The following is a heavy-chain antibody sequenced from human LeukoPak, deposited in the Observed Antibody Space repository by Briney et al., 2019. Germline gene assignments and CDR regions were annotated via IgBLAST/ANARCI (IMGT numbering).Heavy chain of an antibody. V-gene: IGHV4-59*08. Sequence: SETLSLTCTVSGGSISSYYWSWIRQPPGKGLEWIGYIYYSGSTNYNPSLKSRVTISVDTSKNQFSLKLSSVTAADTAVYYCARRILTGYDYWGQGTLVTVSS. D-gene: IGHD3-9*01. CDR1: GGSISSYY. J-gene: IGHJ4*02. CDR3: ARRILTGYDY. CDR2: IYYSGST.